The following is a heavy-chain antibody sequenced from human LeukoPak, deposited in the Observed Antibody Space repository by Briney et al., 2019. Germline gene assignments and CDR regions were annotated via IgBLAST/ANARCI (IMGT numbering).Heavy chain of an antibody. CDR2: IYSGGST. V-gene: IGHV3-53*01. CDR1: GFTFDDYA. D-gene: IGHD6-13*01. Sequence: GGSLRLSCAASGFTFDDYAMHWVRQAPGKGLEWVSVIYSGGSTYYADSVKGRFTISRDNSKNTLYLQMNSLRAEDTAVYYCASYSSSWFGDDAFDIWGQGTMVTVSS. J-gene: IGHJ3*02. CDR3: ASYSSSWFGDDAFDI.